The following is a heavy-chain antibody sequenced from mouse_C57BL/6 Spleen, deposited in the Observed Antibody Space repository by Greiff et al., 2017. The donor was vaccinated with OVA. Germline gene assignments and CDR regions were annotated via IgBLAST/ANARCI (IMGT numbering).Heavy chain of an antibody. CDR1: GFTFSDYY. CDR3: ARNYEIDYYAMDY. CDR2: INYDGSST. V-gene: IGHV5-16*01. Sequence: EVQLVESEGGLVQPGSSMKLSCTASGFTFSDYYMAWVRQVPEKGLEWVANINYDGSSTYYLDSLKSRFIISRDNAKNILYLQMSSLKSEDTATYYCARNYEIDYYAMDYWGQGTSVTVSS. D-gene: IGHD1-1*01. J-gene: IGHJ4*01.